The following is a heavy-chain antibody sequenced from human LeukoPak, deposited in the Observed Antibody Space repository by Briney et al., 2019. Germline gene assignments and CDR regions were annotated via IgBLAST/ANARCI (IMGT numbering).Heavy chain of an antibody. CDR1: GFTFSSYG. CDR3: AKVNKYCSSTSCYYYFDY. D-gene: IGHD2-2*01. CDR2: IRYDGSNK. Sequence: GGSLRLSCAASGFTFSSYGMHWVRQAPGKGLEWVAFIRYDGSNKYYADSVKGRFTISRDNSKNTLYLQMNSLRAEDTAVYYCAKVNKYCSSTSCYYYFDYWGQGPLVTVSS. V-gene: IGHV3-30*02. J-gene: IGHJ4*02.